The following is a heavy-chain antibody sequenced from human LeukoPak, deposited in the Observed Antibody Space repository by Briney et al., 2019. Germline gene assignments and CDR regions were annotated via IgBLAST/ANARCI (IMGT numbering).Heavy chain of an antibody. Sequence: GGSLRLSCSASGFTFSAYFMHWARQAPGKGLEYVSSISSNEYDTYYADSVKGRFTISRDNSKNTLFLQMSSLRAEDTAVYYCVKDLNGTWSFDYWGQGTLVTVSS. CDR3: VKDLNGTWSFDY. D-gene: IGHD2-8*01. V-gene: IGHV3-64D*06. J-gene: IGHJ4*02. CDR1: GFTFSAYF. CDR2: ISSNEYDT.